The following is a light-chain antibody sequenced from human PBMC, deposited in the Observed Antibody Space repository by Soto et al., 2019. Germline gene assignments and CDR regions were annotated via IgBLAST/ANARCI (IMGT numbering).Light chain of an antibody. CDR2: KAS. CDR1: QTISSW. CDR3: QQANSPSIT. V-gene: IGKV1-5*03. J-gene: IGKJ5*01. Sequence: DIQRTQSPSPLSGSVGDRVTITWRASQTISSWLAWYQQKPGKAPKLMIYKASTLKSGVPSRFSGSGSGTDFTLTISSLQPEDVATYYCQQANSPSITFGQGTRLEI.